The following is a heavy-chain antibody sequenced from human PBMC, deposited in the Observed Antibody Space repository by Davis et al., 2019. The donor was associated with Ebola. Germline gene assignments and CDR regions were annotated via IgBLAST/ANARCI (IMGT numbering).Heavy chain of an antibody. CDR1: GGSISSYY. V-gene: IGHV4-34*01. CDR2: INHSGST. CDR3: ARLRYFNYGIDV. D-gene: IGHD3-9*01. Sequence: SETLSLTCTVSGGSISSYYWSWIRQPPGKGLEWIGEINHSGSTNYNPSLKSRVTISVDTSKNQFSLKLSSVTAADTAVYYCARLRYFNYGIDVWGQGTTVTVSS. J-gene: IGHJ6*02.